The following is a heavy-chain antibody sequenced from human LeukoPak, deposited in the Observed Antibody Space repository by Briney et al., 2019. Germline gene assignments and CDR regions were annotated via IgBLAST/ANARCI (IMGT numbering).Heavy chain of an antibody. CDR2: ISWNSGSI. Sequence: SLRLSCAPSVFTFDDYAMLWVRQATGRGVECVSGISWNSGSIGYADSVKGRFTISRDNAKNSLYLQMNSLRAEDMALYYCAKTVGRRLRSAFDIWGQGTMVTVSS. CDR1: VFTFDDYA. CDR3: AKTVGRRLRSAFDI. V-gene: IGHV3-9*03. J-gene: IGHJ3*02. D-gene: IGHD1-26*01.